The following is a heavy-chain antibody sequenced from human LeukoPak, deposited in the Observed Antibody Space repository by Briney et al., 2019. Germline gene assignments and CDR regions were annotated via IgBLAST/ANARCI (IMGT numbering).Heavy chain of an antibody. D-gene: IGHD3-10*01. V-gene: IGHV3-48*03. Sequence: GGSLRLSCAASGFTFSSYEMNWVRPAPGKGLEWVSYISSSGSTIYYADSVKGRFTISRDNAKNSLYLQMNSLRAEDTAVYYCARGRITMVRGSLFDPWGQGTLVTVSS. CDR3: ARGRITMVRGSLFDP. J-gene: IGHJ5*02. CDR2: ISSSGSTI. CDR1: GFTFSSYE.